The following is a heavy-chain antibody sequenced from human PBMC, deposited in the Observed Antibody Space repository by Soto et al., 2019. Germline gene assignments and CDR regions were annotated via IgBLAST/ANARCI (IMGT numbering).Heavy chain of an antibody. Sequence: ASVKVSCKASGGTFSSYAISWVRQAPGQGLEWMGGIIPILGSANYAQKFQDRVTITADESTTTTYMELSSLRSEDAAVYYCASRERVDAFDIWGQGTMVTVSS. D-gene: IGHD1-26*01. CDR2: IIPILGSA. V-gene: IGHV1-69*13. J-gene: IGHJ3*02. CDR3: ASRERVDAFDI. CDR1: GGTFSSYA.